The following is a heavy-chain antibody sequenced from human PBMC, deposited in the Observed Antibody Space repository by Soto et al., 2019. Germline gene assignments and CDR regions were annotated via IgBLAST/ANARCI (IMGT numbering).Heavy chain of an antibody. CDR2: IYHSGST. CDR3: ARFRAVGATYYYYYGMDV. J-gene: IGHJ6*02. D-gene: IGHD1-26*01. V-gene: IGHV4-30-2*01. CDR1: GGSISSGGYS. Sequence: SETLSLTCAVSGGSISSGGYSWSWIRQPPGKGLEWIGYIYHSGSTNYNPSLKSRVTISVDKSKNQFSLKLSSVTAADTAVYYCARFRAVGATYYYYYGMDVWGQGTTVTVSS.